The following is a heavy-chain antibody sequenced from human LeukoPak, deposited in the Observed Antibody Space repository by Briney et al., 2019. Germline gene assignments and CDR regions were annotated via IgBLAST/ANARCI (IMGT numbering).Heavy chain of an antibody. Sequence: ASVKVSCKASGYTFTGYYIHWVRQAPGQGLEWMGRINPNSGGTNSAQKFQGRVTMTWDTSFNTAYLELGSLRSDDTAVYYCARLDGTGRSQIMIDYWGQGTLVTVSS. J-gene: IGHJ4*02. CDR3: ARLDGTGRSQIMIDY. V-gene: IGHV1-2*06. D-gene: IGHD1-14*01. CDR2: INPNSGGT. CDR1: GYTFTGYY.